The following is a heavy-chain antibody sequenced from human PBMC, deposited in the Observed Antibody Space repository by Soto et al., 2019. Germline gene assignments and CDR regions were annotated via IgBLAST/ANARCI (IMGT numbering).Heavy chain of an antibody. CDR1: GFIFENFG. Sequence: LRLSCAASGFIFENFGMSWVRQAPGKGLEWISSISGSGFKKYYADSVKGRFTISRDNSKSTVYLELNNLSAEDTAVYHCAKNQGVELVPLATVDWFDPWGQGSVVTVSS. V-gene: IGHV3-23*01. D-gene: IGHD1-26*01. CDR3: AKNQGVELVPLATVDWFDP. J-gene: IGHJ5*02. CDR2: ISGSGFKK.